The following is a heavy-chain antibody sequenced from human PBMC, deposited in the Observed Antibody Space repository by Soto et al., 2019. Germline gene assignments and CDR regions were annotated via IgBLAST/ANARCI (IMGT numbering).Heavy chain of an antibody. D-gene: IGHD6-19*01. Sequence: LRLSCAASGFTVSSNYMSWVRQAPGKGLEWVSVIYSGGSTYYADSVKGRFTISRDNSKNTLYLQMNSLRAEDTAVYYCARGQQWLAHYYFDYWGQGTLVTVSS. J-gene: IGHJ4*02. CDR3: ARGQQWLAHYYFDY. CDR1: GFTVSSNY. CDR2: IYSGGST. V-gene: IGHV3-53*01.